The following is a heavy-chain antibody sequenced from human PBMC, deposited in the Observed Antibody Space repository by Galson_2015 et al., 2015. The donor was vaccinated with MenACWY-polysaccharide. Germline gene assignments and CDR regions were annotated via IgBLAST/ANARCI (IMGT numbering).Heavy chain of an antibody. D-gene: IGHD6-19*01. CDR1: GFTFSTYW. J-gene: IGHJ4*02. Sequence: SLRLSCAASGFTFSTYWMSWVRQAPGKGLEWAANIKPDGSDKYYVDSVKGRFTISRDNAKNSLYLQMNGLRAEDTAIFFCARATYNGGWYPDYFDYWGQGALVTVSS. CDR2: IKPDGSDK. V-gene: IGHV3-7*01. CDR3: ARATYNGGWYPDYFDY.